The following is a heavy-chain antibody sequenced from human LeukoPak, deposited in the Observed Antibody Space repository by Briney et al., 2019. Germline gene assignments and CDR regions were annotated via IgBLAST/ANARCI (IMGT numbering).Heavy chain of an antibody. CDR2: IYYSGST. Sequence: SETLSLTCTVSGGSISRYYWSWIRQPPGKGLEWIGYIYYSGSTNYNPSLKSRVTISVDTSKNQFSLKLSPVTAADTAVYYCARRPWGGRFDYWGQGTLVTVSS. D-gene: IGHD1-26*01. CDR3: ARRPWGGRFDY. V-gene: IGHV4-59*12. CDR1: GGSISRYY. J-gene: IGHJ4*02.